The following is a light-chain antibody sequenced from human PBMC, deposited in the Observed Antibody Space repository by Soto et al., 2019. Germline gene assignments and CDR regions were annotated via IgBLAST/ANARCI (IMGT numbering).Light chain of an antibody. Sequence: HSVLTQPASVSGSPGQSITISCTGTSSDVGGYNYVSWYQQHPGKAPKLMIYEVSNRPSGVSNRFSGSKSGNTASLTISGLQAEDEADYYCSSYTSSSTPHVVFGGGTKLTVL. CDR1: SSDVGGYNY. J-gene: IGLJ2*01. V-gene: IGLV2-14*01. CDR2: EVS. CDR3: SSYTSSSTPHVV.